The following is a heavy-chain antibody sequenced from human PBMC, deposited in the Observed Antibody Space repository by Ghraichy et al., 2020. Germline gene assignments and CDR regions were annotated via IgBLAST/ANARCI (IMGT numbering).Heavy chain of an antibody. Sequence: SQTLSLTCTVSGGSISSGGYYWSWIRQHPGKGLEWIGYIYYSGSTYYNPSLKSRVTISVDTSKNQFSLKLSSVTAADTAVYYCASIMHTGYSSSWYYFDYWGQGTLVTVSS. V-gene: IGHV4-31*03. CDR3: ASIMHTGYSSSWYYFDY. CDR1: GGSISSGGYY. J-gene: IGHJ4*02. CDR2: IYYSGST. D-gene: IGHD6-13*01.